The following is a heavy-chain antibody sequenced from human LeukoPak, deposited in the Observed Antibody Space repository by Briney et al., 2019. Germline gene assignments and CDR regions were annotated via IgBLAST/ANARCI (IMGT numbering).Heavy chain of an antibody. CDR3: ANPPTGTSFHY. Sequence: PGRSLRLSCAASGFTFSSYGMNWVRQAPGKGLEWVAVISFDGSNKYYADSVKGRFTISRDNSKNTMYLQMNSLRSEDTAIYYCANPPTGTSFHYWGQGTLVTVSS. CDR2: ISFDGSNK. CDR1: GFTFSSYG. V-gene: IGHV3-30*18. D-gene: IGHD2-8*01. J-gene: IGHJ4*02.